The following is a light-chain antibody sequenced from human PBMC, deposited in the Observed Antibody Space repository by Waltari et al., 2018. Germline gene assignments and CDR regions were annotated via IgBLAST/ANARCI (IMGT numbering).Light chain of an antibody. Sequence: QSALTPPASVSGSPGQSIHISCTGTSSDVGVYNYVSWYQPHPGKAPKLMIYEVSNRPSGVSNRFSGSKSGNTASLTISGLQAEDEADYYCSSYTSSSTVFGGGTKLTVL. V-gene: IGLV2-14*01. CDR2: EVS. J-gene: IGLJ2*01. CDR1: SSDVGVYNY. CDR3: SSYTSSSTV.